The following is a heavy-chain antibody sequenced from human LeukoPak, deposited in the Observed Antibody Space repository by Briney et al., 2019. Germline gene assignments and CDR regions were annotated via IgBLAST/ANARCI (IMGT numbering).Heavy chain of an antibody. CDR1: GFTFSSYA. D-gene: IGHD6-19*01. CDR3: AKTRAVAGSSPAFDY. CDR2: ISGSGGST. Sequence: PGGSLRLSCAASGFTFSSYAMSWVRQAPGKGLEWVSAISGSGGSTYYADSVKGRFTISRDNSKNTLYLQMNSLRAEDTAVYYCAKTRAVAGSSPAFDYWGQGTLVTVSS. V-gene: IGHV3-23*01. J-gene: IGHJ4*02.